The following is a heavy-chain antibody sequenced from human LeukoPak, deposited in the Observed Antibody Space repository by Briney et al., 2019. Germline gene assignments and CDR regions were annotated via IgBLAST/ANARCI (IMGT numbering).Heavy chain of an antibody. J-gene: IGHJ4*02. Sequence: GGSLRLSCAASGFTFSNAWMSWVRQAPGKGLEWVGRIKSKTDGGTTDYAAPVKGRFTISRDDSKNTLYLQMNSLKTEDTAVYYCTTRRHLIGLVGATGVVDYWGQGTLVTVSS. CDR2: IKSKTDGGTT. V-gene: IGHV3-15*01. CDR3: TTRRHLIGLVGATGVVDY. CDR1: GFTFSNAW. D-gene: IGHD1-26*01.